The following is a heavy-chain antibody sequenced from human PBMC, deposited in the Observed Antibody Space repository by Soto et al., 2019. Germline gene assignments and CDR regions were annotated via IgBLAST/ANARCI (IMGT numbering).Heavy chain of an antibody. J-gene: IGHJ5*02. D-gene: IGHD3-10*01. V-gene: IGHV4-34*02. CDR2: TNHSGST. Sequence: QVQLQQWGAGLLKPSETLSLTCAVYGGSLSGYYWNWIRQPPGKGLEWIGETNHSGSTNYNPSLKSRVTISVDTSKNQFSLKVSSVTAADTAVYYCARGPPYYYGSGVNWFDPWGQGTLVTVSS. CDR3: ARGPPYYYGSGVNWFDP. CDR1: GGSLSGYY.